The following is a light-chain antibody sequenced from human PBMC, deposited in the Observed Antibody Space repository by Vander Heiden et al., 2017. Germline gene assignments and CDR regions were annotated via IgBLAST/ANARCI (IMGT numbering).Light chain of an antibody. Sequence: DIQMTQSPSPLSASVGDRVTITCRASQSISSWLAWYQQKPGKAPKLLIYDASSLESGVPSRFSGSGSGTEFTLTISSLQPDDFATYYCQQYNSYSPRTFGQGTKVEIK. J-gene: IGKJ1*01. CDR3: QQYNSYSPRT. CDR2: DAS. CDR1: QSISSW. V-gene: IGKV1-5*01.